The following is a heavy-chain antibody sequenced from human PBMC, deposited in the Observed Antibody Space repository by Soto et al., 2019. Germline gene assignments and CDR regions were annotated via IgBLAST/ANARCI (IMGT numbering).Heavy chain of an antibody. J-gene: IGHJ4*02. D-gene: IGHD1-1*01. CDR2: IRGKAYGGTT. CDR1: GFTFGDYS. V-gene: IGHV3-49*03. CDR3: TRDFAYNWNDYGPLAY. Sequence: EVQLVESGGGLVQPGRSLRLSCTASGFTFGDYSMSWFRQAPGKGLEWVGLIRGKAYGGTTEYAASVKGRFTISSDDSKSIADMKMNSMTTEDTAVYYCTRDFAYNWNDYGPLAYWGQGTLVTVSS.